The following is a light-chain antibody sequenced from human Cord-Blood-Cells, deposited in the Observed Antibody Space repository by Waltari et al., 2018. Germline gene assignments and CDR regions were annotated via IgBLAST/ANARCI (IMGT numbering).Light chain of an antibody. CDR1: SSEVGSYNL. CDR2: EGS. J-gene: IGLJ3*02. CDR3: CSYAGSSTFGV. V-gene: IGLV2-23*01. Sequence: QSALTQPASVSGSPGQSITISCTGTSSEVGSYNLVSWYQQHPGKAPKLMIYEGSKRPSGVSNRFSGSKSGNTASLTISGLQAEDEADYYCCSYAGSSTFGVFGGGTKLTVL.